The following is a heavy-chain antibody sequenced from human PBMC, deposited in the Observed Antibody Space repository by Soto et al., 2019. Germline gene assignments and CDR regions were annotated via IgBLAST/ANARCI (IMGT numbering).Heavy chain of an antibody. V-gene: IGHV3-74*01. CDR2: INSDGSST. CDR1: GFTFSSYW. CDR3: ARDGYSSSWYAFDI. D-gene: IGHD6-13*01. Sequence: GGSLRLSCAASGFTFSSYWMHWVRQAPGKGLEWVSRINSDGSSTSYADSVKGRFTISRDNAKNTLYLQMNSMRAEDTAVYYCARDGYSSSWYAFDIWGQGTMVTVSS. J-gene: IGHJ3*02.